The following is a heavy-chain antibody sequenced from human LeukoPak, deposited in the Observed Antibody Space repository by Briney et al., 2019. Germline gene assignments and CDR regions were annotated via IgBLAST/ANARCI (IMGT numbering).Heavy chain of an antibody. D-gene: IGHD2-2*01. V-gene: IGHV1-69*13. CDR2: IIPIFGTA. J-gene: IGHJ4*02. Sequence: SVKVSCKPSGGTFSSYAISWVRQAPGQGLEWMGGIIPIFGTANYAQKFQGRVTITADESTSTAYMELSSLRSEDTAVYYCARGYCSSTSCPFDYWGQGTLVTVSS. CDR1: GGTFSSYA. CDR3: ARGYCSSTSCPFDY.